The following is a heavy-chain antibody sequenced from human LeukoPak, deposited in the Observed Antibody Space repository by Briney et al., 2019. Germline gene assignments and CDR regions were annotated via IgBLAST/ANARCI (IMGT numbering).Heavy chain of an antibody. Sequence: GESLRLSCVGSGFTFSSYWTTWVRQAPGKGLEWVANINQDGSEENYVDSVRGRFTIFRDNARNSLFLQMNSLRAEDTAVYYCARGQTPCPRTCLDYWGQGTLVTVSS. CDR2: INQDGSEE. V-gene: IGHV3-7*04. CDR3: ARGQTPCPRTCLDY. J-gene: IGHJ4*02. D-gene: IGHD1-14*01. CDR1: GFTFSSYW.